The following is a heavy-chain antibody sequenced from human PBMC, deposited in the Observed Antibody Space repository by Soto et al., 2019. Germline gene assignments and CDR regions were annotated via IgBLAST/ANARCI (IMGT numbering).Heavy chain of an antibody. CDR3: AKDSVSWIQLH. J-gene: IGHJ4*02. V-gene: IGHV3-23*01. D-gene: IGHD5-18*01. CDR1: GFTFSSYA. Sequence: GGSLRLSCAAFGFTFSSYAMSWVRQAPGKGLEWVSAISGSGGSTYYADSVKGRFTISRDNSKNTLYLQMNSLRAEDTAVYYCAKDSVSWIQLHWGQGTLVTVSS. CDR2: ISGSGGST.